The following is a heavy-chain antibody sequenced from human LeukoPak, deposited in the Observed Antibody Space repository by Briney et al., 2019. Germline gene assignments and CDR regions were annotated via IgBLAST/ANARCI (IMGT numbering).Heavy chain of an antibody. CDR1: GFTFSSYA. D-gene: IGHD3-3*01. CDR3: ARGLTMYYDFWSGYYNSEIDAFDI. CDR2: ISYDGSNK. V-gene: IGHV3-30-3*01. J-gene: IGHJ3*02. Sequence: GGSLRLSCAASGFTFSSYAMHWVRQAPGKGLEWVAVISYDGSNKYYADSVKGRFTISRDNSKNTLYLQMNSLRAEDTAVYYCARGLTMYYDFWSGYYNSEIDAFDIWGQGTMVTVSS.